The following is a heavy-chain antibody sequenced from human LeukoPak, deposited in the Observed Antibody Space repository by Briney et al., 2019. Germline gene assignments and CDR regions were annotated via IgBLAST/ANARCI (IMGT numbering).Heavy chain of an antibody. CDR2: IYYSGST. CDR3: ATYGERGFDI. D-gene: IGHD4-17*01. J-gene: IGHJ3*02. CDR1: GGSISSYY. Sequence: SETLSLTCTVSGGSISSYYWSWIRQPPGRGLEWIGYIYYSGSTNYSPSLKSRVTLSVGTSKNQFSLKLSSVTAADTAVYYCATYGERGFDIWGQGTMVTVSS. V-gene: IGHV4-59*01.